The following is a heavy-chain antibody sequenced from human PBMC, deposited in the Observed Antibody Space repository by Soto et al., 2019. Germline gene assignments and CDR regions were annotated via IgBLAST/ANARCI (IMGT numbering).Heavy chain of an antibody. CDR2: ISAYNGNT. CDR3: ARNPPLGELSLLMGDAFDI. J-gene: IGHJ3*02. V-gene: IGHV1-18*01. CDR1: GYTFTSYG. D-gene: IGHD3-16*02. Sequence: QVQLVQSGAEVKKPGASVKVSCKASGYTFTSYGISWVRQAPGQGLEWMGWISAYNGNTNYAQKLQGRVTMTTDTSTSTAYMELRSLRSDDTAVYYSARNPPLGELSLLMGDAFDIWGQGTMVTVSS.